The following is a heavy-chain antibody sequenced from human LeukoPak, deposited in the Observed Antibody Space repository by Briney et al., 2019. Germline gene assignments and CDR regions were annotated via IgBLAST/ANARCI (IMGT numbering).Heavy chain of an antibody. D-gene: IGHD6-19*01. CDR1: GFTFSSYA. Sequence: GGSLRLSCAASGFTFSSYAMSWVRQAPGKGLEWVSAISGSGGSTYYADSVKGRFTISRDNSKNTLYPQMNSLRAEDTAVYYCAKDQGSSGWSFDYWGQGTLVTVSS. CDR2: ISGSGGST. CDR3: AKDQGSSGWSFDY. V-gene: IGHV3-23*01. J-gene: IGHJ4*02.